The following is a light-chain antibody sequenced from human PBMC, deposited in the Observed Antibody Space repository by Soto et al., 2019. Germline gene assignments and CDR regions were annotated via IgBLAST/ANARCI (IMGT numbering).Light chain of an antibody. Sequence: QSVLTQPASVSGSPGQSITICCTGTSSDVGAYNYVSWYQQHPGKAPKLMIFEVSDRPSGVSNRFSGSKSGNTASLTISGLQAEDEADYYCSSYTSSNTLVFGGGTKVTVL. J-gene: IGLJ2*01. V-gene: IGLV2-14*01. CDR2: EVS. CDR1: SSDVGAYNY. CDR3: SSYTSSNTLV.